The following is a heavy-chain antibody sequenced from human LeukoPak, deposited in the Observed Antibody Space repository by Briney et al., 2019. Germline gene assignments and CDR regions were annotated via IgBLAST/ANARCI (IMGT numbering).Heavy chain of an antibody. CDR1: GGSISSSSYY. V-gene: IGHV4-39*07. CDR2: IYYSGST. J-gene: IGHJ6*03. CDR3: ARGALRYFNWLKKDYYYMDV. Sequence: SETLSLTCTVSGGSISSSSYYWGWIRQPPGKGLEWIGSIYYSGSTYYDPSLKSRVTLSMDTSKNQFSLRLSSVTAADTAVYYCARGALRYFNWLKKDYYYMDVWGKGTTVTISS. D-gene: IGHD3-9*01.